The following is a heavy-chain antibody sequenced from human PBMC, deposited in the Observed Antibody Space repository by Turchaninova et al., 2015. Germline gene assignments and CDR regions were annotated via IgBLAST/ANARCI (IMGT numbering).Heavy chain of an antibody. J-gene: IGHJ4*02. CDR1: GFTFSNYV. D-gene: IGHD2-15*01. V-gene: IGHV3-23*04. CDR2: ISDSGGNT. Sequence: EVQLVESGGGLVQPGGSLSLSCVVSGFTFSNYVMTWVRQAQGKGLQWGSGISDSGGNTNYADSVKGRFTVSRDNSENTLYLQMSSLRAEDTAVYYCARVDGGSPDYWGQGTLLTVSS. CDR3: ARVDGGSPDY.